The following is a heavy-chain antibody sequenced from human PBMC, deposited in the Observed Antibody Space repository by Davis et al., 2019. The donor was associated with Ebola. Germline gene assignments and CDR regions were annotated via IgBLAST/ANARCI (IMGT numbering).Heavy chain of an antibody. J-gene: IGHJ4*02. CDR3: AKGSYYDSSGYYSLDY. CDR1: GGSISSSSYY. D-gene: IGHD3-22*01. CDR2: IYYSGST. Sequence: GSLRLSCTVSGGSISSSSYYWGWIRQPPGKGLEWIGSIYYSGSTYYNPSLKSRVTISVDTSKNQFSLKLSSVTAADTAVYYCAKGSYYDSSGYYSLDYWGQGTLVTVSS. V-gene: IGHV4-39*07.